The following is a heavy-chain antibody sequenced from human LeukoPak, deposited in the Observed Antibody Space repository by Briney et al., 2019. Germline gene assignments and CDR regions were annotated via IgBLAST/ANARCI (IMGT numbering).Heavy chain of an antibody. V-gene: IGHV4-59*08. D-gene: IGHD6-13*01. J-gene: IGHJ5*02. CDR1: GGSISIYY. Sequence: PSETLSLTCTVCGGSISIYYWSWIRQPPGKGLEWIGYIYYSGSTNYNPSLKSRVTISVDTSKNQFSLKLSSVTAADTAVYYCARLIAAAGIWWFDPWGQGTLVTVSS. CDR3: ARLIAAAGIWWFDP. CDR2: IYYSGST.